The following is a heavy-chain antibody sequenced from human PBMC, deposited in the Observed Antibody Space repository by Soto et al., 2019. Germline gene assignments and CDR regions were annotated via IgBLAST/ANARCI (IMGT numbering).Heavy chain of an antibody. J-gene: IGHJ4*02. Sequence: LSLTCTVSGGSISSSYWRWIRQPAGKGLEWIGRIYTSETTNYNPSLKSRVTMSIDSSRNQFSLKLSSVTAADTAVYYCARDEGLTTVPSFDFWGQGTLVTVSS. CDR1: GGSISSSY. D-gene: IGHD4-17*01. CDR2: IYTSETT. V-gene: IGHV4-4*07. CDR3: ARDEGLTTVPSFDF.